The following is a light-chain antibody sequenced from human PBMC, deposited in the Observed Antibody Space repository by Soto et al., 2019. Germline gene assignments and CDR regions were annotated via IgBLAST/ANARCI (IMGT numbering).Light chain of an antibody. V-gene: IGKV3-20*01. Sequence: EIVMTQSPGTLSLSPGERATISCRASQVIGSRYLAWYHQKSGQAPRLLIYGASSRATGIPDMFSGSGSGTDFTLTISSLQPEDFATYYCQQADSFPLSFGGGTKVEI. CDR2: GAS. J-gene: IGKJ4*01. CDR3: QQADSFPLS. CDR1: QVIGSRY.